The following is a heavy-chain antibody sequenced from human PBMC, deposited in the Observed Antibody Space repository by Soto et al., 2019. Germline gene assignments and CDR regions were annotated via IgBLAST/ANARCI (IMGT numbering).Heavy chain of an antibody. V-gene: IGHV3-30-3*01. CDR3: ARAQGYFDY. Sequence: QVQLVESGGGVVQPGRSLRLSCAASGFTLSSYAMHWVRQAPGKGLEWVAVISYDGSNKYYADSVKGRFTISRDNSKNKLYLQMNSMRAEDTAVYYYARAQGYFDYWGQGTLDTVSS. J-gene: IGHJ4*02. D-gene: IGHD6-13*01. CDR2: ISYDGSNK. CDR1: GFTLSSYA.